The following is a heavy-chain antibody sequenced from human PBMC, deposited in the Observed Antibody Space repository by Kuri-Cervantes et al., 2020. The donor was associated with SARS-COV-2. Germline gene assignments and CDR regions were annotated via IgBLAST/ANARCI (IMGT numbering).Heavy chain of an antibody. CDR2: IKQDGSEK. J-gene: IGHJ6*03. V-gene: IGHV3-7*01. CDR3: ARDRHITIFGVVMGIQSAYYYYYMDV. CDR1: GFLFSASA. Sequence: GESLKISCEVSGFLFSASAIHWVRQAPGKGLEWVANIKQDGSEKYYVDSVKGRFTISRDNAKNSLYLQMNSLRAEDTAVYYCARDRHITIFGVVMGIQSAYYYYYMDVWGKGTTVTVSS. D-gene: IGHD3-3*01.